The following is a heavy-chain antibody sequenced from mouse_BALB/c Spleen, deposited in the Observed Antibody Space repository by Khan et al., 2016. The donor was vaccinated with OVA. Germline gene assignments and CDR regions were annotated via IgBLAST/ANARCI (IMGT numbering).Heavy chain of an antibody. CDR3: VTSGAYYSSRDWFAL. CDR1: GYTFTSYT. V-gene: IGHV1-4*01. D-gene: IGHD1-1*01. Sequence: QVQLQQSGAELARPGASVKMSCKAAGYTFTSYTMHWVKQRPGQGLEWIGYINPSTDYTTYNQMFKVKATLTADKSSSTAYMQLSSLTSEDSAVYYLVTSGAYYSSRDWFALWVQGTLGTVTA. CDR2: INPSTDYT. J-gene: IGHJ3*01.